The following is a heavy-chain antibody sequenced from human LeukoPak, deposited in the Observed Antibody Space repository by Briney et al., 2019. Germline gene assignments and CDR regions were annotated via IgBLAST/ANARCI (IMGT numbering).Heavy chain of an antibody. CDR2: IYYSGST. D-gene: IGHD6-13*01. CDR3: ARGVNRYSSSWYGGAYYFDY. V-gene: IGHV4-39*07. Sequence: PSETLSLTCTVSGGSISSSSYHWGWIRQPPGKGLEWIGSIYYSGSTYYNPSLKSRVTISVDTSKNQFSLKLSSVTAADTAVYYCARGVNRYSSSWYGGAYYFDYWGQGTLVTVSS. J-gene: IGHJ4*02. CDR1: GGSISSSSYH.